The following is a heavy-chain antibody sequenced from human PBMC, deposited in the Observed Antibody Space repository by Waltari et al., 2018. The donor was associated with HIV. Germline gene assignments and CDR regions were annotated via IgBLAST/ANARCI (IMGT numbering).Heavy chain of an antibody. Sequence: QLQLQESGPGLVKPSETLSLTCRVSGGSISSTDYCWGWVRQPPGKGLQWIATSCYDGNTYYNLSLKSRVTMSLDTSKNLLSLELSSVTAADTAVYYCARNYYDGSGNFYWGQGTLVTVSS. CDR2: SCYDGNT. CDR3: ARNYYDGSGNFY. CDR1: GGSISSTDYC. V-gene: IGHV4-39*07. D-gene: IGHD3-22*01. J-gene: IGHJ4*02.